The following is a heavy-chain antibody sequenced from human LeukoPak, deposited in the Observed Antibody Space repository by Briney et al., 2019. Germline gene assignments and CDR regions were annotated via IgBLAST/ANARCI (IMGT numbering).Heavy chain of an antibody. V-gene: IGHV4-39*01. D-gene: IGHD6-13*01. CDR1: GGSISSTSHY. J-gene: IGHJ4*02. CDR2: VYYSGSA. Sequence: SETLSLTCTVSGGSISSTSHYWGWIRQPPGKGLEWIGSVYYSGSAYYNPSLKSRVTISVDTSKNQFSLRLSSVTATDMAVYFCARLGYSVSWTDCWGQGILVTVSS. CDR3: ARLGYSVSWTDC.